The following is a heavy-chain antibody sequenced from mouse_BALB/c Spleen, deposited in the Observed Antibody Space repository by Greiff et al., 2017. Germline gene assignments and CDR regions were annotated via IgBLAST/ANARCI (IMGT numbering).Heavy chain of an antibody. CDR1: GFTFSSYG. D-gene: IGHD2-4*01. V-gene: IGHV5-6*01. J-gene: IGHJ2*01. CDR3: ARQGDDYDEEESWYFDY. Sequence: EVHLVESGGDLVKPGGSLKLSCAASGFTFSSYGMSWVRQTPDKRLEWVATISSGGSYTYYPDSVKGRFTISRDNAKNTLYLQMSSLKSEDTAMYYCARQGDDYDEEESWYFDYWGQGTTLTVSS. CDR2: ISSGGSYT.